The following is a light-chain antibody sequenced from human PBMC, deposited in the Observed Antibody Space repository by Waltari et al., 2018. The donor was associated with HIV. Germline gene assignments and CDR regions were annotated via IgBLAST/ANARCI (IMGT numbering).Light chain of an antibody. CDR2: GAS. CDR1: QSISSGY. CDR3: HQYGSSRRT. V-gene: IGKV3-20*01. Sequence: EIVLTQSPGTLSLSPGERATLSCRASQSISSGYLAWYQQKPGQAPRLLISGASSRATGIPDRFSGSGSGTDFTLTISRLEPEDFAVYYCHQYGSSRRTFGQGTKVEIK. J-gene: IGKJ1*01.